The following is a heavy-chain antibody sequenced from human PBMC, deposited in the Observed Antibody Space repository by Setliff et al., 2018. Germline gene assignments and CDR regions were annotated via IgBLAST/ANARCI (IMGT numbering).Heavy chain of an antibody. CDR2: ISVYNGDT. CDR3: ARAPSVELVTIRTNSWFTY. D-gene: IGHD5-18*01. J-gene: IGHJ4*02. Sequence: ASVKVSCQASASPFRNYAFAWVRQAPGQGLEWVGWISVYNGDTNYAQKFQGRVTLTTDTSTSTAYMELRSLTSDDSAFYYCARAPSVELVTIRTNSWFTYWGQGTLVTVSS. V-gene: IGHV1-18*01. CDR1: ASPFRNYA.